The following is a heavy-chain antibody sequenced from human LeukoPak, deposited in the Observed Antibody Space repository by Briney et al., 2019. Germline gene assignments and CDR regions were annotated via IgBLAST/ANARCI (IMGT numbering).Heavy chain of an antibody. CDR3: AVSFDF. CDR1: GFSLGSFA. V-gene: IGHV3-48*01. CDR2: ISSSSGTT. Sequence: GGSLRLSCVASGFSLGSFAMAWVRQAPGKGLEWVSYISSSSGTTYYADSVKGRFTISRDNAKNSLYLQMNRLRAEDTAVYFCAVSFDFWGQGTLVTVSS. J-gene: IGHJ4*02. D-gene: IGHD5/OR15-5a*01.